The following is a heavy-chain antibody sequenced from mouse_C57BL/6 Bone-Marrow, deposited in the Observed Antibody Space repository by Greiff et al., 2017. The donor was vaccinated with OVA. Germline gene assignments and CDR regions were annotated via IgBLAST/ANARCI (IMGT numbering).Heavy chain of an antibody. Sequence: ESGPGLVKPSQSLSLTCSVTGYSITSGYYWNWIRQFPGNKLEWRGYISYDGSNNYNPSLKNRISITRDTSKNQFFLKLNSVTTEDTATYYCARVPHYYGSSRGYFDVWGTGTTVTVSS. J-gene: IGHJ1*03. CDR2: ISYDGSN. D-gene: IGHD1-1*01. V-gene: IGHV3-6*01. CDR3: ARVPHYYGSSRGYFDV. CDR1: GYSITSGYY.